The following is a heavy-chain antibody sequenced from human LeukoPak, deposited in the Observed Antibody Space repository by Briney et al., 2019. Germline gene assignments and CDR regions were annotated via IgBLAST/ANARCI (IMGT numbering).Heavy chain of an antibody. CDR3: ASETLGGAAEPSWFDH. CDR1: GGTFSTYA. Sequence: SVKVSCKASGGTFSTYAITWVRQAPGQGLEWMGRIIPILGVANYAQKFQGRVTITADKSTRTAYMELSSLRSQDTAVYYCASETLGGAAEPSWFDHGGQGTLVTVSS. J-gene: IGHJ5*02. V-gene: IGHV1-69*04. D-gene: IGHD1-26*01. CDR2: IIPILGVA.